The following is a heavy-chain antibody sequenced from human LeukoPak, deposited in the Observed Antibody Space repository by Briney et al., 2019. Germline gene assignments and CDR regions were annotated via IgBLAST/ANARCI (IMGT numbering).Heavy chain of an antibody. CDR3: ARDIGYYDFWSGYTFDAFDI. D-gene: IGHD3-3*01. CDR2: INPNSGGT. J-gene: IGHJ3*02. Sequence: ASVKVSCKASGYTFTGYYMHWVRQAPGQGLEWMGWINPNSGGTNYAQKFQGRVTMTRDTSISTAYMELSRLRSDDTAVYYCARDIGYYDFWSGYTFDAFDIWGQGTMVTVSS. CDR1: GYTFTGYY. V-gene: IGHV1-2*02.